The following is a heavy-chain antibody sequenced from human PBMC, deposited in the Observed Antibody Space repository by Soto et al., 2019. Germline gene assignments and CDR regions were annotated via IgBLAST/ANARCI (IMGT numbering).Heavy chain of an antibody. J-gene: IGHJ4*02. CDR3: VRRYDPYYFDY. D-gene: IGHD1-1*01. V-gene: IGHV2-5*04. Sequence: QITLQESGPTLVKPTQTLTLTCTFSGFSLTTSAVAVGWIRQPPGRALEWLAIVYGSDDKFYSPSLRSRLTXTXXNSKNQVVLTPTDMDPVDTGTYFCVRRYDPYYFDYWGQGTLVTVSS. CDR1: GFSLTTSAVA. CDR2: VYGSDDK.